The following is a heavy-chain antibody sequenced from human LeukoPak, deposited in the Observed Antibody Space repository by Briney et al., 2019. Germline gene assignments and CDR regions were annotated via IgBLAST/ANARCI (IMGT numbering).Heavy chain of an antibody. J-gene: IGHJ4*02. CDR3: ARRKVGATTDL. V-gene: IGHV4-59*08. CDR1: GGSISSYY. D-gene: IGHD1-26*01. Sequence: SETLSLTCTVSGGSISSYYWSWIRQPPGKGLEWIGYIYYSGSTNYNPSLKSRVTMSVDTSKNQFSLKLSSVTAADTAVYYCARRKVGATTDLWGQGTLVTVSS. CDR2: IYYSGST.